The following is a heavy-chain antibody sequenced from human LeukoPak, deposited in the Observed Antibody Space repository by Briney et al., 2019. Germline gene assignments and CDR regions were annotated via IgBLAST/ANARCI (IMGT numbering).Heavy chain of an antibody. V-gene: IGHV1-69*05. CDR2: IIPIFGTA. CDR3: ARRLLGIDS. J-gene: IGHJ4*02. CDR1: GGTFSSYA. Sequence: GASVKVSCKASGGTFSSYAISWVRQAPGQGLEWMGGIIPIFGTANYAQKFQGRGTSTTHESTSTAYMELSSLRSEDTAVYYCARRLLGIDSWGQRTLVTVSS. D-gene: IGHD3-16*01.